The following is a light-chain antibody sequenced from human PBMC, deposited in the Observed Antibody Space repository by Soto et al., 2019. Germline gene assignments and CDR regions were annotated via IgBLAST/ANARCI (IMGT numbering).Light chain of an antibody. CDR2: DAS. J-gene: IGKJ5*01. CDR3: QQHETLIT. CDR1: QGISSY. Sequence: IQLTQSPSSLSASVGDRVTITCRASQGISSYLGWYQQKPGKAPNLLIYDASTLHSGVPSRFSGGGSGTDFTLTISRLEPEDFAVYYCQQHETLITFGQGTRLEIK. V-gene: IGKV1-9*01.